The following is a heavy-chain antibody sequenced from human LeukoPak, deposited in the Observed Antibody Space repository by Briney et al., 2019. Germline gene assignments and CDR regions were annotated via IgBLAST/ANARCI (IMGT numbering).Heavy chain of an antibody. J-gene: IGHJ4*02. D-gene: IGHD6-19*01. CDR1: GFTFSTYA. CDR3: ARLHTFIAVAADFDY. Sequence: GGSLRLSCAASGFTFSTYALSWFRQAPGKGLQGFAAISGSGDNTYYAHSVKGRFTISRDNSKNTLSLQMSSLRADDTAVYYCARLHTFIAVAADFDYWGQGTLVTVSS. V-gene: IGHV3-23*01. CDR2: ISGSGDNT.